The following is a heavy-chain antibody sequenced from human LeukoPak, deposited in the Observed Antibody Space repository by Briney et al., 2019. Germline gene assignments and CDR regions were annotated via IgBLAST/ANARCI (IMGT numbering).Heavy chain of an antibody. J-gene: IGHJ6*03. CDR1: GYTFTGYY. V-gene: IGHV1-2*02. D-gene: IGHD4-11*01. Sequence: ASVKVSCKASGYTFTGYYSHWVRQAPGQGLEWMGWINPNTAGTNYAQKFLGGVTLTWDTSISTAYMELNRLTSDDTAVYYCATSAGDYRAGHYYYMGVWGKGTSVTVSS. CDR2: INPNTAGT. CDR3: ATSAGDYRAGHYYYMGV.